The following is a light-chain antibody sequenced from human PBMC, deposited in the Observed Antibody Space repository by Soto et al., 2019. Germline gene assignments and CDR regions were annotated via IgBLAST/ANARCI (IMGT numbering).Light chain of an antibody. CDR1: QGIRND. CDR3: LQDYNYPRT. CDR2: GAS. J-gene: IGKJ1*01. Sequence: AIPMTQSPSSLSASVGDRVTITCRASQGIRNDLGWYQQKPGKAPKLLIYGASSLQSGVPSRFIGSGSGTDFTLTISSLQPEDFATYYWLQDYNYPRTFGQGTKVEI. V-gene: IGKV1-6*01.